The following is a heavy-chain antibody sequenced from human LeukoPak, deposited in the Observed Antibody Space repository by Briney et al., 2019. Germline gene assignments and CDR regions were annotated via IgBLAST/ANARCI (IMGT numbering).Heavy chain of an antibody. V-gene: IGHV3-30*02. CDR3: ATQSITLVVVISPFDY. CDR2: IQDDGATT. D-gene: IGHD3-22*01. CDR1: GLTFSNFP. J-gene: IGHJ4*02. Sequence: PGGSLRLSCAASGLTFSNFPMHWVRQAPGKGLEWVALIQDDGATTNYVDSVRGRSTISRDNPKSTVYLQMNSLKPDDTAVYYCATQSITLVVVISPFDYWGQGTLVTVSS.